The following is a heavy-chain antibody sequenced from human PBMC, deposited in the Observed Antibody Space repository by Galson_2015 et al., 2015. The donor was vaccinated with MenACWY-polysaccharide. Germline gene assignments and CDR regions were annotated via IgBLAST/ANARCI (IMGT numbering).Heavy chain of an antibody. CDR2: INVGDGST. CDR1: GYTFTSYA. CDR3: ATSAYAQRDSGVVPAALRT. D-gene: IGHD2-2*01. J-gene: IGHJ5*02. Sequence: SVKVSCKAFGYTFTSYAIQWVRQAPGQGPEWLGWINVGDGSTKYSRKLQGRVTVSRDTSASTSYMELSSLTSEDTAVYYCATSAYAQRDSGVVPAALRTWGQGTLVTVSS. V-gene: IGHV1-3*01.